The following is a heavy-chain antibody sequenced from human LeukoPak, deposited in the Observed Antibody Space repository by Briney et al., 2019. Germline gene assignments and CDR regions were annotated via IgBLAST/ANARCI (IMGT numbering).Heavy chain of an antibody. Sequence: GGSLRLSCAASGFTFSSHWMHWVRQAPGKGPVWVSRINGDGSSTSYADSVKGRFTISRDNAKNTMYLQMNSLRAEDTAVYFCARGPGGGSGSYYVGDYWGQGTLVTVSS. J-gene: IGHJ4*02. CDR3: ARGPGGGSGSYYVGDY. V-gene: IGHV3-74*01. CDR2: INGDGSST. CDR1: GFTFSSHW. D-gene: IGHD3-22*01.